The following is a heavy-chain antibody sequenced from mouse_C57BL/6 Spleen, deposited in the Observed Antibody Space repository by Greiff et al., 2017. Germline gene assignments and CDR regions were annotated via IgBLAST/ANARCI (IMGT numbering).Heavy chain of an antibody. CDR2: ISSGSSNI. Sequence: EVQGVESGGGLVKPGGSLKLSCAASGFTFSDYGMHWVRQAPEKGLEWVAYISSGSSNIYYADTMKGRVTISRDNAKNTMFLQLTSLRSEDTAMYYCAANSNYGAMDYWGQGTTVTVSS. V-gene: IGHV5-17*01. D-gene: IGHD2-5*01. J-gene: IGHJ4*01. CDR1: GFTFSDYG. CDR3: AANSNYGAMDY.